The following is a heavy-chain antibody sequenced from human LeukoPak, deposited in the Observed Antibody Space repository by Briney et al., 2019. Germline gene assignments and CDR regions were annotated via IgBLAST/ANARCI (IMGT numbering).Heavy chain of an antibody. Sequence: GGSLRLSCAASGFTFSSYSMNWVRQAPGKGLEWVSSISSSSSYIYYADSVKGRFTISRDNAKNSLYLQMNSLRAEDTAVYYCARKLSYYNGMDVWGQGTTVTVSS. CDR2: ISSSSSYI. J-gene: IGHJ6*02. V-gene: IGHV3-21*01. CDR1: GFTFSSYS. CDR3: ARKLSYYNGMDV.